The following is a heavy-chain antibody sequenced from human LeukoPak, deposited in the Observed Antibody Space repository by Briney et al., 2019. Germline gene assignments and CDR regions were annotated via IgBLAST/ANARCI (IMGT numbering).Heavy chain of an antibody. CDR2: IYSGGST. CDR1: GFTVSSNY. Sequence: GGSLRLSSAASGFTVSSNYMSWVRQAPGKGLEWVSVIYSGGSTYYADSVKSRFTISRDNSKNTLYLQMNSLRAEDTAVYYCARDDDLWGDRAFDIWGQGTMVTVSS. J-gene: IGHJ3*02. D-gene: IGHD3-3*01. CDR3: ARDDDLWGDRAFDI. V-gene: IGHV3-53*01.